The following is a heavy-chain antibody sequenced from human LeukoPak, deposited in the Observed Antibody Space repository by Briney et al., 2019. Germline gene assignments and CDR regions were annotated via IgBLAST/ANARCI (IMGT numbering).Heavy chain of an antibody. CDR2: IKQDGNEK. D-gene: IGHD2-21*02. Sequence: PGGSLRLSCAASGFTVSSNYMSWVRQAPGKGLEWVANIKQDGNEKYYADSVKGRFTISRDNGKNSLDLQMNSLRAEDTAVYYCAKAATYCGGDCYFDYWGQGTLVTVSS. V-gene: IGHV3-7*03. J-gene: IGHJ4*02. CDR1: GFTVSSNY. CDR3: AKAATYCGGDCYFDY.